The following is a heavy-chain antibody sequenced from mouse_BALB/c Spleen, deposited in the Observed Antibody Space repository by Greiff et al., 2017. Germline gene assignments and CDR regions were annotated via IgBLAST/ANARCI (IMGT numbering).Heavy chain of an antibody. J-gene: IGHJ3*01. CDR1: GYSFTDYI. CDR2: INPYYGST. V-gene: IGHV1-39*01. CDR3: ARFQYDYDWFAY. D-gene: IGHD2-4*01. Sequence: EVQLQQTGPELVKPGASVKISCKASGYSFTDYIMLWVKQSHGKSLEWIGNINPYYGSTSYNLKFKGKATLTVDKSSSTAYMQLNSLTSEDSAVYYCARFQYDYDWFAYWGQGTLVTVSA.